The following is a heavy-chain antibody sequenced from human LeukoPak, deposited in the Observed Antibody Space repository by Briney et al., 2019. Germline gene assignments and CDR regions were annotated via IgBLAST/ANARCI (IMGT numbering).Heavy chain of an antibody. D-gene: IGHD6-19*01. CDR3: ARGRYSSGYFDY. CDR2: INHSGST. V-gene: IGHV4-34*01. Sequence: SETLSLTCTVSGASISGYLWTWIRQPPGKGLEWIGEINHSGSTNYNPPLKSRVTISVDTSKNQFSLKLSSVTAADTAVYYCARGRYSSGYFDYWGQGTLVTVSS. CDR1: GASISGYL. J-gene: IGHJ4*02.